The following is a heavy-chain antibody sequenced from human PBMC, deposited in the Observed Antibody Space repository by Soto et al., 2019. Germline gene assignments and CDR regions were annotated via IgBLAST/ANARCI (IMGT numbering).Heavy chain of an antibody. CDR3: ARVSYPLDYYCDYMYV. Sequence: TLSLTCAVYGGSFSGYYWSWIRQPPGKGLEWIGEINHSGSTNYNPSLKSRVTISVDTSKNQFSLKLSSVTAADTAVYYCARVSYPLDYYCDYMYVRAQGTTVTVS. CDR2: INHSGST. CDR1: GGSFSGYY. J-gene: IGHJ6*03. V-gene: IGHV4-34*01. D-gene: IGHD3-3*01.